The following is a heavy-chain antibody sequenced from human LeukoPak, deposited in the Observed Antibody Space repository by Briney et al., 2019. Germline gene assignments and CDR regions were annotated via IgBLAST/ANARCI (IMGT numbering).Heavy chain of an antibody. CDR2: IYYSGST. D-gene: IGHD3-3*01. Sequence: PSETLSLTCTVSGGSISSYYWSWIRQPPGKGLEWIGYIYYSGSTNYNPSLKSRVTISVDTSKNQFSLKLSSVTAADTAVYYCARVATRSYDSWSGYYIDGMDVWGQGTTVTVSS. J-gene: IGHJ6*02. CDR3: ARVATRSYDSWSGYYIDGMDV. V-gene: IGHV4-59*01. CDR1: GGSISSYY.